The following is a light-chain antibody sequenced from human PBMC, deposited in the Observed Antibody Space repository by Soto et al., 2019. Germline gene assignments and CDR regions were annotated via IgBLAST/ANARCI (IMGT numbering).Light chain of an antibody. Sequence: DIQLTQSPSFLSASVGDRVTITCRASQSIGIYLNWYQQEPGKAPKLLIYAASTLQSGVPLRFSGSGSGTDFTLSIGSLQPEDFATYFCQQSYSTPFTFGPGTKVDIK. V-gene: IGKV1-39*01. CDR3: QQSYSTPFT. CDR1: QSIGIY. J-gene: IGKJ3*01. CDR2: AAS.